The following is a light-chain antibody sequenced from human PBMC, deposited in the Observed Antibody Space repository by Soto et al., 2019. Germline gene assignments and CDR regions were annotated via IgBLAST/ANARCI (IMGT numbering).Light chain of an antibody. V-gene: IGKV3-20*01. CDR3: QQYGSAPPIT. Sequence: EIVLPKYKGALSLSPGERATLSCMASQSVSSSYLAWYQQKPGQAPRLLIYGASSRATGIPDRFSGSGSGTDFTLTISRLEPEDFAVYYCQQYGSAPPITFGQGTRLEIK. CDR2: GAS. CDR1: QSVSSSY. J-gene: IGKJ5*01.